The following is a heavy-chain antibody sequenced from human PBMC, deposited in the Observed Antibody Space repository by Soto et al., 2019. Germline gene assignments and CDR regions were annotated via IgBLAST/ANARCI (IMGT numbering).Heavy chain of an antibody. Sequence: GESLKISCKASGYSFTTYWIGWVRQMSGKGLEWMGIIYPGDSDTRYSPSFQGQVTISADKSITTAYLQWTSLKASDTAMYYCARSRRGAYSSGWYSPSGYYNYGIDVWGQGTKVTVSS. D-gene: IGHD6-19*01. CDR2: IYPGDSDT. V-gene: IGHV5-51*01. CDR1: GYSFTTYW. CDR3: ARSRRGAYSSGWYSPSGYYNYGIDV. J-gene: IGHJ6*02.